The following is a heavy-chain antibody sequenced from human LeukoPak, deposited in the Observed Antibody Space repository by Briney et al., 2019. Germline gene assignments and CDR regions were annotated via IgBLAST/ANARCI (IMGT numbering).Heavy chain of an antibody. CDR1: GFTVSSNY. CDR2: IYSGGST. J-gene: IGHJ6*02. V-gene: IGHV3-53*01. D-gene: IGHD3-10*01. Sequence: GGSLRLSCAASGFTVSSNYMSWARQAPGKGLEWVSVIYSGGSTYYADSVKGRFTISRNNSKNTLYLQMNSLRAEDTAVYYCARDGITMVRGVIKYYYGMDVWGQGTTVTVSS. CDR3: ARDGITMVRGVIKYYYGMDV.